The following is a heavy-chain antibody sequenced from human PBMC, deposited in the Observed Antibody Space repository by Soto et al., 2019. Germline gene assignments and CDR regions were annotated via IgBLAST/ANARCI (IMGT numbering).Heavy chain of an antibody. V-gene: IGHV3-23*01. CDR1: GFAFSSHA. D-gene: IGHD4-17*01. Sequence: EVQLLESGGGLVQPGGSLRLSCAASGFAFSSHAMSWVRQAPGKGLEWVSTTGAIGSNTYYADSVKGRFSISRDNSKNTLFLRMNSLRAEDTAVYYCAKVAAVTTNTYYFDYWGQGTLVTVSS. CDR2: TGAIGSNT. CDR3: AKVAAVTTNTYYFDY. J-gene: IGHJ4*02.